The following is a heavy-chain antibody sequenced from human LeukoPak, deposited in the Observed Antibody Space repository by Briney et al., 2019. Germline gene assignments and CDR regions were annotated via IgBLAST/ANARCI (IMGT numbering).Heavy chain of an antibody. J-gene: IGHJ6*03. V-gene: IGHV3-20*04. D-gene: IGHD5-12*01. CDR2: INWNGGNT. CDR3: ARAYSGYENYYYYYYMDV. Sequence: PGGSLRLSCAASGFTFDDYSMSWVRQAPGKGLEWVSGINWNGGNTGYADSVKGRFTISRDNAKNSLYLQMNSLRAEDTALYYCARAYSGYENYYYYYYMDVWGKGTTVTVSS. CDR1: GFTFDDYS.